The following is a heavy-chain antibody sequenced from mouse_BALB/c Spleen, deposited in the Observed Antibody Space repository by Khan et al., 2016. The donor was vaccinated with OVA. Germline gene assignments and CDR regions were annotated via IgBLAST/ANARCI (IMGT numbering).Heavy chain of an antibody. CDR1: GFSLTDYG. D-gene: IGHD1-1*02. Sequence: QVQLKQSGPGLVAPSQSLSITCTVSGFSLTDYGVSWIRQPPGKDLEWLGVIWGGGSTYYNSDLKSRLSISKDNSKSQVFLKMNSLQTDDTAMYYCAKGIWSYYFALDYWGQGTSVTVSS. J-gene: IGHJ4*01. CDR3: AKGIWSYYFALDY. V-gene: IGHV2-6-5*01. CDR2: IWGGGST.